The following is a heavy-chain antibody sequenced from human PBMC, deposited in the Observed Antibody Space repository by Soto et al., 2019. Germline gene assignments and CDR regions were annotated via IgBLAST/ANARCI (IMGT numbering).Heavy chain of an antibody. J-gene: IGHJ3*02. Sequence: QLQLVQSGPEVKEPGTSVKVSCQASGITFSTSTMQWVRQARGQRPEWIGWIVVGSGKTNYAQQIQERVTIARDLSTSTAYMELTNLRSEDTALYYCVTKSGDDASSAYRPFHMWGQGTLVTVSP. D-gene: IGHD3-22*01. CDR3: VTKSGDDASSAYRPFHM. CDR1: GITFSTST. V-gene: IGHV1-58*02. CDR2: IVVGSGKT.